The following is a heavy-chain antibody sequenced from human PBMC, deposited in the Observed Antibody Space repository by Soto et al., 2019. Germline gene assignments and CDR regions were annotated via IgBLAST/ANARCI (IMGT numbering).Heavy chain of an antibody. Sequence: GGSLRLSCAASGFIFSTYTMNWVRQAPGKGLEWVSSISSGSSHINYADSVKGRFTISRDNAKNSLYLQMNSLRAEDTAVYYCARGYNYFDIWGQATMVTVSS. V-gene: IGHV3-21*01. J-gene: IGHJ3*02. CDR3: ARGYNYFDI. CDR1: GFIFSTYT. D-gene: IGHD5-18*01. CDR2: ISSGSSHI.